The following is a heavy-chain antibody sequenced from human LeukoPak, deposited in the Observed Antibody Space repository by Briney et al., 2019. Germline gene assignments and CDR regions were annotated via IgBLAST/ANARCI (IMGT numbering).Heavy chain of an antibody. J-gene: IGHJ4*02. V-gene: IGHV3-30-3*02. CDR1: GFTFSSYA. Sequence: GGSLRLSCAASGFTFSSYAMHWVRQAPGKGLEWVAVISYDGSNKYYADSVKGRFTIPRDNSKNTLYLQMNSLRADDTAVYYCVKTMGAIDHDYWGQGTLATVSS. D-gene: IGHD1-26*01. CDR2: ISYDGSNK. CDR3: VKTMGAIDHDY.